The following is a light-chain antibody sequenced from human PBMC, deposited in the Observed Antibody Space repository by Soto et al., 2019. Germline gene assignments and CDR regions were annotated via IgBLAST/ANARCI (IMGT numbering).Light chain of an antibody. J-gene: IGLJ2*01. CDR1: SSDVGGYNY. CDR2: DVS. Sequence: QSALTQPASVSGSPGQSITISCTGTSSDVGGYNYVSWYQQHPGKAPKLMIYDVSNRPSGVSTRFSGSKSGNTSSLTIAVLQAEAEADYYCSSYTSSSKLVFGGGTQLTVL. V-gene: IGLV2-14*01. CDR3: SSYTSSSKLV.